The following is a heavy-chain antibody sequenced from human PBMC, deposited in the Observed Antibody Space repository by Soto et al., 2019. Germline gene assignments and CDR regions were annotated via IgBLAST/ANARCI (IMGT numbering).Heavy chain of an antibody. J-gene: IGHJ4*02. CDR1: GGTFSSYT. D-gene: IGHD1-26*01. CDR2: IIPILGIA. CDR3: ARELVGATTQFDY. V-gene: IGHV1-69*08. Sequence: QVQLVQSGAEVKKPGSSVKVSCKASGGTFSSYTISWVRQAPRQGLEWMGRIIPILGIANYAQKFQGRVTITADKSTSTAYMELSSLRSEDTAVYYCARELVGATTQFDYSGQGTLVTVSS.